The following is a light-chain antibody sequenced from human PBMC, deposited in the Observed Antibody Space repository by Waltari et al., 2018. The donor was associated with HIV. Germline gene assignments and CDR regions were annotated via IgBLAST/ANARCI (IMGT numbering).Light chain of an antibody. Sequence: IMLTQSPASLAVALGVRTTINCKSSESVLFSSNNKNYLAWYQQKPGQPPKLLLYWASTRESAVPDRFSGSGSGADFTLTISSLQAEDVAVYYCQQYFSTPPVTFGGGTKVEIK. CDR1: ESVLFSSNNKNY. V-gene: IGKV4-1*01. CDR3: QQYFSTPPVT. J-gene: IGKJ4*01. CDR2: WAS.